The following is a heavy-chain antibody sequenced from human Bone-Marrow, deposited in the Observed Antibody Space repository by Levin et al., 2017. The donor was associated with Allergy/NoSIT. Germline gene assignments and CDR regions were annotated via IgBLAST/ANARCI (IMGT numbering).Heavy chain of an antibody. CDR1: GFTFKTYA. Sequence: SCAASGFTFKTYAMNWVRQAPGKGLEWVSTISSSGGHRFYADSVKGRFTIPRDEPKPTLYLQMNGLRAEDTAIYYCAADYYADYSFDYWGQGTLVTVSS. CDR2: ISSSGGHR. J-gene: IGHJ4*02. V-gene: IGHV3-23*01. CDR3: AADYYADYSFDY. D-gene: IGHD4-17*01.